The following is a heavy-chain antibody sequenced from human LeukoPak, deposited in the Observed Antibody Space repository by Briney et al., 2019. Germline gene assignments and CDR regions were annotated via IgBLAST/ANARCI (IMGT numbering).Heavy chain of an antibody. J-gene: IGHJ4*02. V-gene: IGHV3-30*04. CDR1: GFTFSSYA. CDR3: AKGSRGYYGSGSYYKGFDY. CDR2: ISYDGSNK. Sequence: PGGSLRLSCAASGFTFSSYAMHWVRQAPGKGLEWVAVISYDGSNKYYADSVKGRFTISRDNSKNTLYLQMNSLRAEDTAVYYCAKGSRGYYGSGSYYKGFDYWGQGTLVTVSS. D-gene: IGHD3-10*01.